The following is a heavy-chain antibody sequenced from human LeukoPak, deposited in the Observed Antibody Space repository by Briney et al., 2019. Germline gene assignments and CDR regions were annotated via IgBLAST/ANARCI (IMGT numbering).Heavy chain of an antibody. D-gene: IGHD1-26*01. CDR2: FSGSDASA. J-gene: IGHJ4*02. CDR1: GFTVTTYD. CDR3: AKDRSKGSYGDEFDC. Sequence: GGSLRLSCAASGFTVTTYDMSWVRQAPGKGPEWVSGFSGSDASAYYADSVKGRFTISRDNSKNTLYLQMNSLRAEDTGVYYCAKDRSKGSYGDEFDCWGQGTLVTVSS. V-gene: IGHV3-23*01.